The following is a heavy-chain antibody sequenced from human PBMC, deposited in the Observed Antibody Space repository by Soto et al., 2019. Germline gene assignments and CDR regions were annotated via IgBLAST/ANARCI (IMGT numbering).Heavy chain of an antibody. CDR3: AHTFRTRLRYFDWSQDYFDY. J-gene: IGHJ4*02. V-gene: IGHV2-5*02. Sequence: SGPTLVNPTQTLTLTCTFSGFSLSTTGVGVGWFRQPPGKALEWLALIYWDDDKRYSPSLKSRLTITKDTSKNQVVLTMTNMDPVDTATYYCAHTFRTRLRYFDWSQDYFDYWGQGTLVTVSS. D-gene: IGHD3-9*01. CDR2: IYWDDDK. CDR1: GFSLSTTGVG.